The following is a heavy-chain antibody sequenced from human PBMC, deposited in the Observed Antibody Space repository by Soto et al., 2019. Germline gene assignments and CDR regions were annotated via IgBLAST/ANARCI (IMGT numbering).Heavy chain of an antibody. J-gene: IGHJ4*02. D-gene: IGHD6-19*01. CDR2: ICYSGST. V-gene: IGHV4-30-4*01. CDR1: GGSISSGDYY. Sequence: SETLSLTCTVSGGSISSGDYYWSWIRQPPGKGLEWIGYICYSGSTYYNPSLKSRVTISVDTSKNQFSLKLSSVTAADTAVYYCARGRIAVAGTTLDYWGQGTLVTVSS. CDR3: ARGRIAVAGTTLDY.